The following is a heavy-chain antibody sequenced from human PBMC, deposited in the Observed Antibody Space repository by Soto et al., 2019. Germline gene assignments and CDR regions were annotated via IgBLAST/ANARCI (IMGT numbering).Heavy chain of an antibody. D-gene: IGHD3-16*01. CDR2: ISGRSSTI. CDR1: GFTFSDYY. Sequence: QVQLVESGGGLVKPGGSLRLSCEASGFTFSDYYMTWIRQAPGKGLEWVSFISGRSSTIRYADSVKGRFTISRDNGKNSVYLQMNSLRVEDTAVYYCAKDGGLLQYGYDIWGQGTMVTVSS. J-gene: IGHJ3*02. CDR3: AKDGGLLQYGYDI. V-gene: IGHV3-11*01.